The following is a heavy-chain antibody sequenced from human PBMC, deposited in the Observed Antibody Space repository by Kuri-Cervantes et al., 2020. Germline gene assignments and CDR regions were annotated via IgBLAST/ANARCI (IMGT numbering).Heavy chain of an antibody. CDR1: GFTFSSYW. V-gene: IGHV3-7*01. J-gene: IGHJ3*02. CDR3: ARPGEGSGSYGAFDI. D-gene: IGHD3-10*01. Sequence: GGSLRLSCAASGFTFSSYWMSWVRQAPGKGLEWVANIKQDGSEKYYLDSVKGRFTISRDNAKNSLDLQMNSLRAEDTAVYYCARPGEGSGSYGAFDIWGQGTVVTVS. CDR2: IKQDGSEK.